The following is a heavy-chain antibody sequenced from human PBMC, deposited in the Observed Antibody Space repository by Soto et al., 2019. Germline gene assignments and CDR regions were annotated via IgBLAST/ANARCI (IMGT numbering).Heavy chain of an antibody. CDR1: GVPFTNYW. V-gene: IGHV3-74*01. D-gene: IGHD2-8*02. CDR2: ISPDGSDV. CDR3: ACWGHIVPVAPSNFDR. J-gene: IGHJ4*02. Sequence: PXGSLRLSCAASGVPFTNYWMNWVRQTPGKGLMWVSRISPDGSDVVYADSAEGRFTVSRDNAKNTLYLQMHSLGAEDTAMYYCACWGHIVPVAPSNFDRWGQGTLVTVSS.